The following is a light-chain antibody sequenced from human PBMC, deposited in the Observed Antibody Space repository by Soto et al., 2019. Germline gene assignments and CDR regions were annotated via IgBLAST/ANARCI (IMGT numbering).Light chain of an antibody. V-gene: IGKV1-33*01. CDR1: QDVRNC. Sequence: DIQMTQSPSSLSASVGDRVTITCQASQDVRNCLNWYQQRPGQAPKLLIYDASNLETGVPTRVSGSGSGTVFTFTISSLQPEDFATYYCQQYDNLPLTFGGGTKVELK. CDR2: DAS. CDR3: QQYDNLPLT. J-gene: IGKJ4*01.